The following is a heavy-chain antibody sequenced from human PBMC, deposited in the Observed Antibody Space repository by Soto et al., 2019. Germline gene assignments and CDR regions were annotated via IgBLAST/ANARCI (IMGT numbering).Heavy chain of an antibody. CDR1: GYTFTSYD. V-gene: IGHV1-8*01. J-gene: IGHJ6*02. D-gene: IGHD3-10*01. Sequence: QVQLVQSGAEVKKPGASVKVSCKASGYTFTSYDINWVRQATGQGLEWMGWMNPNSGNTGYAQKFQGRVTMTRNTSLTTPYMAPTSRTSEHTAGNYWSTEPSSGRAVWGQGTTVTVSS. CDR2: MNPNSGNT. CDR3: STEPSSGRAV.